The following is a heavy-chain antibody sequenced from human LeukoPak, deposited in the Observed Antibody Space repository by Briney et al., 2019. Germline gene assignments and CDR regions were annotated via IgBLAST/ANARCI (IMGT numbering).Heavy chain of an antibody. V-gene: IGHV1-69*13. CDR1: GGTFSSYA. CDR2: IIPIFGTA. D-gene: IGHD3-22*01. J-gene: IGHJ6*03. CDR3: AKGVVVINYYYYMDV. Sequence: SVKVSCKASGGTFSSYAISWVRQAPGQGLEWMGGIIPIFGTANYAQKFQGRVTITADESTSTAYMELSSLRSEDTAVYYCAKGVVVINYYYYMDVWGKGTTVTVSS.